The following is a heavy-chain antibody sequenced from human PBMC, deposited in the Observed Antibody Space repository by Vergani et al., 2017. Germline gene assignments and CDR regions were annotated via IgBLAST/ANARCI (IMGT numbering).Heavy chain of an antibody. J-gene: IGHJ4*02. V-gene: IGHV3-33*01. CDR2: IWYDGSNK. Sequence: QVQLVESGGGVVQPGRSLRLSCAASGFTFSSYGMHWVRQAPGKGLEWVAVIWYDGSNKYYADSVKGRFTISRDNSKNTLYLQMNSQRAEDTAVYYCARDLGVGAPKGVDYWGQGTLVTVSS. CDR1: GFTFSSYG. CDR3: ARDLGVGAPKGVDY. D-gene: IGHD1-26*01.